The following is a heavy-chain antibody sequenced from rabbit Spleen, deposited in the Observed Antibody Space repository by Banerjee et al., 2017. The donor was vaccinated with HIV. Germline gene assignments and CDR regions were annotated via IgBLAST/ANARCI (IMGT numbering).Heavy chain of an antibody. CDR1: GFSFSSSHW. D-gene: IGHD2-1*01. Sequence: EESGGDLVKPEGSLTLTCKASGFSFSSSHWICWVRQAPGKGLEWIGCIYAGSSGSTYYASWAKGRFTISKTSSTTVTLQMTSLTVADTATYFCARGSATMTMVITGYYLNLWGPGTLVTVS. CDR2: IYAGSSGST. J-gene: IGHJ4*01. CDR3: ARGSATMTMVITGYYLNL. V-gene: IGHV1S45*01.